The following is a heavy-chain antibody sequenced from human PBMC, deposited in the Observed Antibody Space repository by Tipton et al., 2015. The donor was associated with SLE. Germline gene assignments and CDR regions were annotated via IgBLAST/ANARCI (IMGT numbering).Heavy chain of an antibody. CDR3: ARPVSVAGNWYFDL. CDR1: GGSISSSSYY. V-gene: IGHV4-61*05. D-gene: IGHD6-19*01. CDR2: IYYSGST. Sequence: TLSLTCTVSGGSISSSSYYWGWIRQPPGKGLEWIGYIYYSGSTYYNPSLKSRVTISVDTSKNQFSLKLSSVTAADTAVYYCARPVSVAGNWYFDLWGRGTLVTVSS. J-gene: IGHJ2*01.